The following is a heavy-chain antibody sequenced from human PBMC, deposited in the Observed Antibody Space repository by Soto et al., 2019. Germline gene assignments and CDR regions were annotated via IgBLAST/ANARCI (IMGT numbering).Heavy chain of an antibody. Sequence: QVQLQESGPGLVKPSETLSLNCTVSGGYISSYYWTWIRQPPGKGLEWIGYIFYTGSTTYNPSLKSRVTISIDTSKNQFSLKLSSVTAADTAVYYCARAFGSTMPSLIWGQGRLVTVSS. CDR3: ARAFGSTMPSLI. CDR2: IFYTGST. V-gene: IGHV4-59*01. D-gene: IGHD2-2*01. J-gene: IGHJ4*02. CDR1: GGYISSYY.